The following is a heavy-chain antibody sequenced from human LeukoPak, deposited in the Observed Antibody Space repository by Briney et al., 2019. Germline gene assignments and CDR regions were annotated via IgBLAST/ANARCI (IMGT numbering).Heavy chain of an antibody. D-gene: IGHD5-18*01. CDR1: GGTFSSYA. CDR2: IIPIFGTA. J-gene: IGHJ4*02. CDR3: AREFYSYGLDY. Sequence: SVKVSCKASGGTFSSYAICWVRQAPGQGLEWMGGIIPIFGTANYAQKFQGRVTITADKSTSTAYMELSSLRSEDTAVYYCAREFYSYGLDYWGQGTLVTVSS. V-gene: IGHV1-69*06.